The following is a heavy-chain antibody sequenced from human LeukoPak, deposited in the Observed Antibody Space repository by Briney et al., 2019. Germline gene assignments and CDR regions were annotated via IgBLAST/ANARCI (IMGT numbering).Heavy chain of an antibody. CDR2: ISSSSSTI. V-gene: IGHV3-48*01. J-gene: IGHJ4*02. CDR1: GFTFSSYS. CDR3: ARRPSLWFGTTRGYFDY. D-gene: IGHD3-10*01. Sequence: GGSLRLSCAASGFTFSSYSMNWVRQAPGKGLEWVSYISSSSSTIYYADSVKGRFTISRDSAKNSLYLQMNSLRAEDTAVYYCARRPSLWFGTTRGYFDYWGQGTLVTVSS.